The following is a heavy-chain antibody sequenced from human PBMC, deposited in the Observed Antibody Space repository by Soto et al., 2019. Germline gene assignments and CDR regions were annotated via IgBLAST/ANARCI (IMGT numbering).Heavy chain of an antibody. CDR2: ISGSGGST. J-gene: IGHJ6*02. CDR1: GFTFSNAW. D-gene: IGHD3-3*01. CDR3: ANSRGLDWSGYYKPTPGMDV. Sequence: PGGSLRLSCAASGFTFSNAWMSWVRQAPGKGLEWVSAISGSGGSTYYADSVKGRFTISRDNSKNTLYLQMNSLRAEDTAVYYCANSRGLDWSGYYKPTPGMDVWGQGTTVTVSS. V-gene: IGHV3-23*01.